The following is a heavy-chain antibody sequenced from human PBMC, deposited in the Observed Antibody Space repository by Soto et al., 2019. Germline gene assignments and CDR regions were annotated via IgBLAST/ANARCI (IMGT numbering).Heavy chain of an antibody. J-gene: IGHJ4*02. Sequence: EVQLVESGGGVVQPGGSLRLSCAASGFSFSTWMHWVRQAPGKGLEWLSRINSDGSSISYADSVKGRFTVSRDNAKNTLDLQINSLTAEDTAVYYCTRGARGYGNFDYWGQGVLLTVSS. CDR2: INSDGSSI. CDR1: GFSFSTW. V-gene: IGHV3-74*01. D-gene: IGHD5-12*01. CDR3: TRGARGYGNFDY.